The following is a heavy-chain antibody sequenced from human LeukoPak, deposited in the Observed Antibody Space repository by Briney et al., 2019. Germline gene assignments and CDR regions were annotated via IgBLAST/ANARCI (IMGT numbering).Heavy chain of an antibody. D-gene: IGHD2-8*01. J-gene: IGHJ5*01. V-gene: IGHV4-34*01. CDR3: ARGPVALPNDRLSLFFDF. CDR1: GASFNTYY. CDR2: VKHDGDT. Sequence: SETLSLTCAVYGASFNTYYWTWIRQSPDKGLEWIGEVKHDGDTNVNPSLRSRVVMSVDASKNQFSLKMTSVTAADTAIYFCARGPVALPNDRLSLFFDFWGQGTLVAVSS.